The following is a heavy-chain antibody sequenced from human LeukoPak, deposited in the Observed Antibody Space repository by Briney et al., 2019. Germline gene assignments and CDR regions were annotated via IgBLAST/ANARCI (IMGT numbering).Heavy chain of an antibody. D-gene: IGHD2-15*01. J-gene: IGHJ5*02. CDR1: GGTFSSYA. CDR2: IIPIFGTA. Sequence: GASVKVSCKASGGTFSSYAISWVRQAPGQGLEWMGGIIPIFGTANYAQKFQGRVTITADKSTSTAYMELSSLRSEDTAVYYCAREVTDSIVVVVAALSWFDPWGQGTLVTVSS. V-gene: IGHV1-69*06. CDR3: AREVTDSIVVVVAALSWFDP.